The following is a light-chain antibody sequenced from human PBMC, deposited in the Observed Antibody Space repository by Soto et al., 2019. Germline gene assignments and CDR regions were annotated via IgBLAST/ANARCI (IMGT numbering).Light chain of an antibody. CDR3: QQCDNSPRT. J-gene: IGKJ1*01. V-gene: IGKV3-20*01. CDR1: QSVNSNY. Sequence: EIVLTQSPGTLSLSPGERATLSCRASQSVNSNYLAWYQQKPGQGPRLLMYGTSSRATGIPDRFSGSGSGTDFPLTISGLEPEDFAEYYCQQCDNSPRTFGQGTKVEIK. CDR2: GTS.